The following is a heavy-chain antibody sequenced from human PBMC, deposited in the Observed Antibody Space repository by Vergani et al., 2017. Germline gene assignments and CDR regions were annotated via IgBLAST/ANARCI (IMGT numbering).Heavy chain of an antibody. CDR1: GYSFTSYW. CDR3: AKGAATGRHWSSTSCHGWFDP. J-gene: IGHJ5*02. D-gene: IGHD2-2*01. Sequence: EVQLVQSGAEVKTPGESLKISCKGSGYSFTSYWIGWARQMPGKGLEWMGIIYPGYSDTRYSPFFQGQVTISAGKAISTAYRQWSSLKAADTAMYYCAKGAATGRHWSSTSCHGWFDPWGQGTLVTVSS. V-gene: IGHV5-51*03. CDR2: IYPGYSDT.